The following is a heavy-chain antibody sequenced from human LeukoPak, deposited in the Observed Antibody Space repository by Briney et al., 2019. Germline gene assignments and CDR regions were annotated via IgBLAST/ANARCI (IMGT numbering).Heavy chain of an antibody. CDR3: ARKPYDSRGYYLHEY. CDR1: GGAFSSYA. J-gene: IGHJ4*02. Sequence: GASVTVSCKASGGAFSSYAISWVRQAPGQGLEWMGGIIPIFGTANYAQKFQGRVTITADESTSTAYMELSSLRSEDTAVYYCARKPYDSRGYYLHEYWGQGTLVTVSS. CDR2: IIPIFGTA. V-gene: IGHV1-69*13. D-gene: IGHD3-22*01.